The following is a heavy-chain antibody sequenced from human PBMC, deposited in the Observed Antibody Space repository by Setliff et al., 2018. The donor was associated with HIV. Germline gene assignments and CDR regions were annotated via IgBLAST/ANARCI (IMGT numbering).Heavy chain of an antibody. CDR2: ISSASSAT. Sequence: GESLKISCAASGFTFSRYAMNWVRQAPGKGLEWISYISSASSATDYADSVKGRFTVSRDNARNSLFLEMNSLRADDTAVYYCFFLPPTLVQFSWGQGTLVTVSS. CDR3: FFLPPTLVQFS. J-gene: IGHJ5*02. V-gene: IGHV3-48*04. CDR1: GFTFSRYA. D-gene: IGHD2-15*01.